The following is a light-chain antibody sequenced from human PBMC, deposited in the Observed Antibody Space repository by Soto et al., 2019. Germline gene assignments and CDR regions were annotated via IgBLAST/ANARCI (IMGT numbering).Light chain of an antibody. V-gene: IGLV2-14*02. CDR3: SSYTSSGPV. J-gene: IGLJ2*01. CDR1: SSDVGDL. Sequence: QSVLTQPASVSGSPGQSITISCTGTSSDVGDLVSWYQQHPGKAPKLMIYDVSNRPSGVSNRFSGSKSGKTASLTISGLQAEDEADYYCSSYTSSGPVFGGGTKVTVL. CDR2: DVS.